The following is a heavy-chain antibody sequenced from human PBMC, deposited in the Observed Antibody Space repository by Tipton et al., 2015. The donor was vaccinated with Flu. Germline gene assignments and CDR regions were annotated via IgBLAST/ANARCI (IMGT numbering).Heavy chain of an antibody. V-gene: IGHV4-38-2*01. D-gene: IGHD3-10*01. CDR1: RYSVSSDYY. CDR3: ARSTYHYGSGSSDY. J-gene: IGHJ4*02. Sequence: TLSLTCAVSRYSVSSDYYWGWIRQPPGKGLEWIGTIYHSGSTYFNPSLKSRVTISLDTSKNQFSLKLSSVTAADTAVYYCARSTYHYGSGSSDYWGQGTLVTVSS. CDR2: IYHSGST.